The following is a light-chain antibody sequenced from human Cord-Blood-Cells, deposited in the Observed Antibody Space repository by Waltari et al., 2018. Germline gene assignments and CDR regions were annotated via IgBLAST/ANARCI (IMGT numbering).Light chain of an antibody. Sequence: QSALTQPASVSGSPGQSITISCTGTSSDVGSYNLVSWYQQHTGKAPKLMIYEGSKRPSGVSNRFSGSKSGNTASLTIPGLQAEDEADYYCCSYAGSSTYVFGTGTKVTVL. J-gene: IGLJ1*01. CDR1: SSDVGSYNL. CDR3: CSYAGSSTYV. CDR2: EGS. V-gene: IGLV2-23*01.